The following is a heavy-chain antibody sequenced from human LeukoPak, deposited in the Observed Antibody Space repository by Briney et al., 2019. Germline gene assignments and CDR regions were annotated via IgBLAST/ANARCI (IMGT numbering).Heavy chain of an antibody. D-gene: IGHD4-17*01. J-gene: IGHJ5*02. CDR2: ITGGHYAT. Sequence: PGGSLRLSCAASGFSFSSFAMTWVRQAPGKGLEWASSITGGHYATYNTDSVKGRFTISRDNAKNTLYLQMNSLRADDTAMYYCTKDPNGDYIGAFDPWGQGTLVTVSS. CDR3: TKDPNGDYIGAFDP. V-gene: IGHV3-23*01. CDR1: GFSFSSFA.